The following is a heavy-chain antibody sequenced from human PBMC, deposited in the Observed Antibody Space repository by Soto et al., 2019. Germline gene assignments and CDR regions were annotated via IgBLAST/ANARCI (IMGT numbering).Heavy chain of an antibody. CDR2: IIPIFGTA. D-gene: IGHD6-13*01. CDR1: GGTFSSYA. Sequence: QVQLVQSGAEVKKPGSSVKVSCKASGGTFSSYAISWVRQAPGQGLEWMGGIIPIFGTANYAQKFQSRVTITADESTSTAYMELSSLRSEDTALYYCARDGAIAAVGIGWWSPPSPEYFQHWGQGSLVTVSS. V-gene: IGHV1-69*01. CDR3: ARDGAIAAVGIGWWSPPSPEYFQH. J-gene: IGHJ1*01.